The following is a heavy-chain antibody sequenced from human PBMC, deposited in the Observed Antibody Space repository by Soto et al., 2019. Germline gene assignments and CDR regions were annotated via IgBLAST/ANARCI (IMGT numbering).Heavy chain of an antibody. CDR1: GGSFSGYY. V-gene: IGHV4-34*01. J-gene: IGHJ4*02. CDR3: ARSVGYYYDSSRFDY. D-gene: IGHD3-22*01. Sequence: QVQLQQWGAGLLKPSETLSLTCAVYGGSFSGYYWSWIRQPPGKGLEWIGESNHSGSTNYNPSLKSRVTISVDTSKNQFSLKLSSVTAADTAVYYCARSVGYYYDSSRFDYWGQGTLVTVSS. CDR2: SNHSGST.